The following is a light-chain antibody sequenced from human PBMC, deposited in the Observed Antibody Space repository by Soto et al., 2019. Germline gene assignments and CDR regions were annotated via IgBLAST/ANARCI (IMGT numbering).Light chain of an antibody. CDR3: QHYNSYSEA. J-gene: IGKJ1*01. Sequence: DIQMTQSPSTLSRSVGDRITITCRASQTIGSWLAWYQQKPGKAPKXLIYKASTLKSGVPSRFSGSGSGTELTINISSLQPDDGETYDCQHYNSYSEAFGQGTKVEI. V-gene: IGKV1-5*03. CDR2: KAS. CDR1: QTIGSW.